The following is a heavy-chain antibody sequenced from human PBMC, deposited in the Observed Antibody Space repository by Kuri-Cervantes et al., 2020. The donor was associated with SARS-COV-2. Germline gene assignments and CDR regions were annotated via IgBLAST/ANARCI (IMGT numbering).Heavy chain of an antibody. J-gene: IGHJ4*02. CDR3: ARDVTGDFDY. Sequence: GSLRLSCTVSGGSISSYYWSWIRQPPGKGLEWIGYIYYSGSTNYNPSLKSRVTISVDTSKSQFSLKLSSVTAADTAVYYCARDVTGDFDYWGQGTLVTVSS. CDR1: GGSISSYY. D-gene: IGHD3-9*01. V-gene: IGHV4-59*01. CDR2: IYYSGST.